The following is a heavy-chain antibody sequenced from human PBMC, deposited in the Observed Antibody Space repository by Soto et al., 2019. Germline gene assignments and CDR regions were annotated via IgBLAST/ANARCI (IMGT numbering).Heavy chain of an antibody. CDR3: ARDTDGLHY. CDR1: GFTFSSYG. J-gene: IGHJ4*02. Sequence: QPGGSLRLSCAASGFTFSSYGMHWVRQAPGKGLEWVADIWSDGSEKYYADSVKGRFTISRDNAKNSLYLQMNSLRAEDTAVYYCARDTDGLHYWGQGTLVTVSS. V-gene: IGHV3-33*01. CDR2: IWSDGSEK.